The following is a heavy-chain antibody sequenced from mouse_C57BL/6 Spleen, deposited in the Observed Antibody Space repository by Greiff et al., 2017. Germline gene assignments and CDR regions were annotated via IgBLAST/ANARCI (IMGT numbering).Heavy chain of an antibody. Sequence: DVMLVESGGGLVQPKGSLKLSCAASGFSFNTYAMNWVRQAPGKGLEWVARIRSKSNNYATYYADSVKDRFTISRDDSESMLYLQMNNLKTEDTAMYYCVRNWDPPDYWGQGTTLTVSS. J-gene: IGHJ2*01. CDR2: IRSKSNNYAT. CDR1: GFSFNTYA. CDR3: VRNWDPPDY. V-gene: IGHV10-1*01. D-gene: IGHD4-1*01.